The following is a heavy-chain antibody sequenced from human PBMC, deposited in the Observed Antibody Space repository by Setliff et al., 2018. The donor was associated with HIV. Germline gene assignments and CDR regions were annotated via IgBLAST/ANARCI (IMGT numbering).Heavy chain of an antibody. J-gene: IGHJ4*02. D-gene: IGHD2-15*01. CDR3: ARARTYCSGGSCYSGYFDY. V-gene: IGHV4-34*01. CDR1: GGSFSGYY. Sequence: PSETLSLTCAVYGGSFSGYYWSWIRQPPGKGLEWIGEINHSGSTNYNPSLKSRVTISVDTSKNLFSPKLSSVTAADTAVYYCARARTYCSGGSCYSGYFDYWGQGTLVTVSS. CDR2: INHSGST.